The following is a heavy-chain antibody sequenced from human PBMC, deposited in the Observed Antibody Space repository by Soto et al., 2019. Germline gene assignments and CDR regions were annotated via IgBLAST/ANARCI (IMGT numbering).Heavy chain of an antibody. D-gene: IGHD2-2*01. V-gene: IGHV1-3*01. CDR1: GYTFTSYA. CDR3: ARDRHQLNWFDP. CDR2: INAGNGNT. J-gene: IGHJ5*02. Sequence: GASVKVSCKASGYTFTSYAMHWVRQAPGQRLEWMGWINAGNGNTKYSQKFQGRVTITRDTSASTAYMELSSLRSEDTAVYYCARDRHQLNWFDPWGQGTLVTVSS.